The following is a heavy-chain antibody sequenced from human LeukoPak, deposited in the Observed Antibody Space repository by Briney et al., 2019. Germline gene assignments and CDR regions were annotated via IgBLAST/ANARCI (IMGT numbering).Heavy chain of an antibody. V-gene: IGHV4-59*08. CDR1: GGSLSDYY. Sequence: SETLSLTCTVSGGSLSDYYWTWVQQPPGKGLEWIGYIYYTGSTNYNPSLKSRVTISVDTSKNQFSLKLSSVTAADTAVYYCARHALHYYDSSGYYYESVDPWGQGTLVTVSS. CDR2: IYYTGST. J-gene: IGHJ5*02. D-gene: IGHD3-22*01. CDR3: ARHALHYYDSSGYYYESVDP.